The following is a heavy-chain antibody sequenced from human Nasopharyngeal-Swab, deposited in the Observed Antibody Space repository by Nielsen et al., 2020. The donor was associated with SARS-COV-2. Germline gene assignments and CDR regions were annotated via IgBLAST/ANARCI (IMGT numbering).Heavy chain of an antibody. CDR3: ARITSAGLD. CDR1: GFVFGSYS. J-gene: IGHJ4*02. Sequence: GGSLRLSCAATGFVFGSYSMNWVRQAPGKGLEWVAYISSGSHIIYYADPVKGRFTISRDNANNVLYLEMNSLRVEDTAMFYCARITSAGLDWGQGTQVTVSS. CDR2: ISSGSHII. V-gene: IGHV3-48*04. D-gene: IGHD3-16*01.